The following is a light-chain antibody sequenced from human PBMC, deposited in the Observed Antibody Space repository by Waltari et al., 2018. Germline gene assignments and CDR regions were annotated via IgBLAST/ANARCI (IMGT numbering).Light chain of an antibody. CDR2: GAS. V-gene: IGKV3-20*01. Sequence: EIVLTQSPGTLSLSPGERATLSCRASQSVSSSYLAWYQQKPGQAPRLLIYGASRRATGIPDRFSGSGSGTDFTLTISRLEPEDFAVYYCQQYGSFFGGGTKVEIK. CDR1: QSVSSSY. CDR3: QQYGSF. J-gene: IGKJ4*01.